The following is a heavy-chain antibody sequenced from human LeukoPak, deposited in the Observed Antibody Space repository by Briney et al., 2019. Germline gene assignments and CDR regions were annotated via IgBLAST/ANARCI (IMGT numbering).Heavy chain of an antibody. D-gene: IGHD3-3*01. CDR2: ISGSGGST. Sequence: GGSLRLSCAASGFTFSSYAMSWVRQAPGKGLEWVSAISGSGGSTYYADSVKGRFTISRDNAKNSLYLQMNSLRAEDTALYYCAKAPHYDFWSGYYPRPYFDYWGQGTLVTVSS. J-gene: IGHJ4*02. CDR1: GFTFSSYA. V-gene: IGHV3-23*01. CDR3: AKAPHYDFWSGYYPRPYFDY.